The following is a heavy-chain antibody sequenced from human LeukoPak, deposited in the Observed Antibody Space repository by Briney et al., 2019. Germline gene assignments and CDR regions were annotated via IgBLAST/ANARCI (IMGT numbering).Heavy chain of an antibody. J-gene: IGHJ6*03. CDR3: ARGITGRVYYYMDV. D-gene: IGHD1-20*01. V-gene: IGHV3-48*03. CDR2: ISSSGSTI. Sequence: GGSLRLSCAASGFSFSSYGMHWVRQAPGKGLEWVSYISSSGSTIYYADSVKGRFTISRDNAKNSLYLQMNSLRAEDTAVYYCARGITGRVYYYMDVWGKGTTVTVSS. CDR1: GFSFSSYG.